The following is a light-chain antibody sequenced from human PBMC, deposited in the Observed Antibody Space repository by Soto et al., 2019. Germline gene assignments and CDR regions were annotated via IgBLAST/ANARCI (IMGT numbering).Light chain of an antibody. J-gene: IGKJ4*01. CDR3: QQRSIWPLT. V-gene: IGKV3-11*01. Sequence: EVLLTQSPATLSVSPGESVTLSCRASQSINTFLAWYQQKPGQAPRLLIYDASSRAAGVPARFSGRGSGTDLTLTIYSLEPEDFAVYRCQQRSIWPLTFGGGTRVE. CDR2: DAS. CDR1: QSINTF.